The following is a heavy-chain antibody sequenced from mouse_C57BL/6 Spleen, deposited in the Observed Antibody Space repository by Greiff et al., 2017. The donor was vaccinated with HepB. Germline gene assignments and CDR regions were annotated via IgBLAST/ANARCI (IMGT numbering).Heavy chain of an antibody. CDR2: SDPNSGGT. CDR3: AREGDYSNYVGY. Sequence: VQLQQPGAELVKPGASVKLSCKASGYTFTSYWMHWGKQRPGRGLEGIGRSDPNSGGTKYNEKFKSKATLTVDKPSSTAYRQLSSLTSEDSAVYYCAREGDYSNYVGYWGQGTTLTVSS. D-gene: IGHD2-5*01. V-gene: IGHV1-72*01. CDR1: GYTFTSYW. J-gene: IGHJ2*01.